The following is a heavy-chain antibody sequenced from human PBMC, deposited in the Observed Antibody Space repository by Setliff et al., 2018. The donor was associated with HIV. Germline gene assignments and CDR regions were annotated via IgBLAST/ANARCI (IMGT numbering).Heavy chain of an antibody. Sequence: SETLSLTCCVSGGSTTGYHWNWIRQPAGKGLEWIGRMYYTGNTDYNPSLKSRVIMSIDTSKDQFSLNLTSVTAADTALYYCARSIYGSRTYPLDIWGQGILVTVSS. J-gene: IGHJ4*02. CDR2: MYYTGNT. V-gene: IGHV4-4*07. CDR1: GGSTTGYH. CDR3: ARSIYGSRTYPLDI. D-gene: IGHD3-10*01.